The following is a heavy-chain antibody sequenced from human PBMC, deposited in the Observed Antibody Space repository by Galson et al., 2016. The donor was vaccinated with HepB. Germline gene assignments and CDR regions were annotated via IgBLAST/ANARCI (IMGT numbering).Heavy chain of an antibody. CDR2: LVGRGDRT. CDR1: GFTFSNYA. V-gene: IGHV3-23*01. J-gene: IGHJ4*02. D-gene: IGHD6-6*01. Sequence: SLRLSCAASGFTFSNYAMSWVRQAPGKGLEWISGLVGRGDRTYNADSVKGRFTNTRDNSKNTLYLQMNSLRAEDTAVYYCAISSSFFVGYFDYWGQGTLVTVSS. CDR3: AISSSFFVGYFDY.